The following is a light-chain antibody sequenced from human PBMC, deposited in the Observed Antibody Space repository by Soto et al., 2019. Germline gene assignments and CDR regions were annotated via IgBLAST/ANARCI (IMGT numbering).Light chain of an antibody. Sequence: QSALTQPPSASGSPGQSVTISCTGTSSDVGGYNYVSWYQQHPGKAPKLMISEVSKRPSGVPDRFSGSKSGNTASLTVSGLQFEDEADYYCRSFAGNNNLVFGGGTKLTVL. V-gene: IGLV2-8*01. CDR1: SSDVGGYNY. CDR3: RSFAGNNNLV. J-gene: IGLJ2*01. CDR2: EVS.